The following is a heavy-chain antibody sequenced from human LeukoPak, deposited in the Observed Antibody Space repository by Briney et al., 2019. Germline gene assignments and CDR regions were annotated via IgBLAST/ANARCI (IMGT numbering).Heavy chain of an antibody. V-gene: IGHV4-4*07. CDR2: IYISGVT. D-gene: IGHD5-12*01. CDR1: GTSNGTYY. Sequence: SETLSLTCTVSGTSNGTYYWGWLRQSAGKGLEWIGRIYISGVTNTNPYLKSRVTMSVDTSKNQFSLKLSSVTAADTAVYYCARDPRGYSGYGPGVYFDYWGQGTLVTVSS. J-gene: IGHJ4*02. CDR3: ARDPRGYSGYGPGVYFDY.